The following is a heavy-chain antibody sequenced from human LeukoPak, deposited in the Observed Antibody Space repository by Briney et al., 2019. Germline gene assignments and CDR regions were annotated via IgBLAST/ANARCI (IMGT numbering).Heavy chain of an antibody. CDR3: ARGSSEEMATIAY. D-gene: IGHD5-24*01. V-gene: IGHV1-8*01. Sequence: ASVKVSCKASGYIFTSYAINWVRQATGQGLEWLGWMNPSNGNTGFAQKFQGRLTMTRDTSISTAYMELSSLRSEDTAVYLCARGSSEEMATIAYWGQGTLVTVSS. CDR2: MNPSNGNT. J-gene: IGHJ4*02. CDR1: GYIFTSYA.